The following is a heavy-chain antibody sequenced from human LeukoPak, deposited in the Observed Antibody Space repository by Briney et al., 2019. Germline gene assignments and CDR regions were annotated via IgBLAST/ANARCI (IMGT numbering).Heavy chain of an antibody. Sequence: PSETLSLTCTVSGGSISSYYWSWIRQPPGKGLEWIGYIYYSGSTNYNPSLKSRVTISVDTSKNQFSLKLSSVTAADTAVYYCAKSFWISGWSVGFDSWGQGTLVTVSS. D-gene: IGHD6-19*01. V-gene: IGHV4-59*01. CDR1: GGSISSYY. J-gene: IGHJ4*02. CDR3: AKSFWISGWSVGFDS. CDR2: IYYSGST.